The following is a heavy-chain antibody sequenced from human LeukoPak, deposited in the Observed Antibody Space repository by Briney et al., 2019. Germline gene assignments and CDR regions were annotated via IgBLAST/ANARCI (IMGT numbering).Heavy chain of an antibody. V-gene: IGHV4-34*01. CDR3: ARARRHYYGSGSYLYYFDY. Sequence: SETLSLTCAVYGGSFSGYYWSWIRQPPGKGLGWIGEINHSGSTNYNPSLKSRVTISVDTSKNQFSLKLSSVTAADTAVYYCARARRHYYGSGSYLYYFDYWGQGTLVTVSS. CDR1: GGSFSGYY. CDR2: INHSGST. J-gene: IGHJ4*02. D-gene: IGHD3-10*01.